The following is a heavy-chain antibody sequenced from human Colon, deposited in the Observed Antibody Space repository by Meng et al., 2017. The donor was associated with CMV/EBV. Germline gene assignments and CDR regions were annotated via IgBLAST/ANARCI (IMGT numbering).Heavy chain of an antibody. CDR1: CFTFTKYG. V-gene: IGHV1-18*01. CDR2: INGPNDYT. D-gene: IGHD3-10*01. J-gene: IGHJ4*02. CDR3: AREPSGAGSSDIFDY. Sequence: ASVKVSCKASCFTFTKYGFSWLRQTPGHGLEWMGWINGPNDYTNYAQKFQGRVTMTTDTSTTTVYMELSSLRSDDTAVYYCAREPSGAGSSDIFDYWGQGTLVTVSS.